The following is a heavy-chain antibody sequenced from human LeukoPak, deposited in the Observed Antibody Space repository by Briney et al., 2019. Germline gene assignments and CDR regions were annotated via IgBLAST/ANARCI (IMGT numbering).Heavy chain of an antibody. J-gene: IGHJ5*02. V-gene: IGHV4-59*12. D-gene: IGHD5-12*01. CDR3: ARAGYANWFDP. Sequence: PSETLSLTCTVSGGSISSYYWSWIRQPPGKGLEWIGYMYYSGSTNYNPSLKSRVTISVDMSKNQVSLKLSSVTAADTAVYYCARAGYANWFDPWGQGTLVTVSS. CDR2: MYYSGST. CDR1: GGSISSYY.